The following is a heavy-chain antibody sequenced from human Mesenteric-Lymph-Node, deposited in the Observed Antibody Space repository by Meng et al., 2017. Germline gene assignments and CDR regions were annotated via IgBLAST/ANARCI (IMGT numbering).Heavy chain of an antibody. J-gene: IGHJ5*02. CDR2: IYPGDSDT. D-gene: IGHD6-13*01. CDR3: ARSPYTDSSSWYYRGSDWFDP. V-gene: IGHV5-51*01. CDR1: GYSFTSYW. Sequence: GESLKISRKGSGYSFTSYWIGWVRQMPGKGLEWMGIIYPGDSDTRYSPSFQGQVTISADKSISTAYLQWSSLKASDTAMYYCARSPYTDSSSWYYRGSDWFDPWGQGTLVTVSS.